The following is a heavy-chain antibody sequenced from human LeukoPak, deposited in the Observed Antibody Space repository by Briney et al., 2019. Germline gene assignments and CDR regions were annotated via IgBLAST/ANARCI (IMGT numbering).Heavy chain of an antibody. CDR1: GFTFSSYA. D-gene: IGHD3-10*01. CDR2: ISSSGSTI. Sequence: PGGSLRLSCAASGFTFSSYAMHWVRQAPGKGLEWVSYISSSGSTIYYADSVKGRFTISRDNAKNSLYLQMNSLRAEDTAVYYCASLSGYYYYGSGSVDYWGQGTLVTVSS. CDR3: ASLSGYYYYGSGSVDY. J-gene: IGHJ4*02. V-gene: IGHV3-48*03.